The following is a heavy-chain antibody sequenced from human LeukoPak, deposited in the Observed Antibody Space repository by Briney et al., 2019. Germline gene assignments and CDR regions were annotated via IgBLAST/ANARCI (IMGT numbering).Heavy chain of an antibody. Sequence: SLRLSCAASGFTFDDYAMHWVRQAPGKGLEWVSGISWNSGSIGYADSVKGRFTISRDNSKNTLYLQMNSLRAEDTAVYYCARDSPFGELLYYFDYWGQGTLVTVSS. CDR2: ISWNSGSI. CDR3: ARDSPFGELLYYFDY. D-gene: IGHD3-10*01. V-gene: IGHV3-9*01. J-gene: IGHJ4*02. CDR1: GFTFDDYA.